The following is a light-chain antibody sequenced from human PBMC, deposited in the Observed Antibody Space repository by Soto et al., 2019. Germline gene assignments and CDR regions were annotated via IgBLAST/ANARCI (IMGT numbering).Light chain of an antibody. J-gene: IGLJ3*02. Sequence: QSALTKPASVSGSPGQSITISCTGTSSHVGGYNYVAWYQKHPGKAPKLMIHEVSNRPSGVSNRFSGSKSGNTDSLTISELQAEDEADDYCSSYTSSSTLDVVGAGTKLTVL. CDR3: SSYTSSSTLDV. V-gene: IGLV2-14*01. CDR1: SSHVGGYNY. CDR2: EVS.